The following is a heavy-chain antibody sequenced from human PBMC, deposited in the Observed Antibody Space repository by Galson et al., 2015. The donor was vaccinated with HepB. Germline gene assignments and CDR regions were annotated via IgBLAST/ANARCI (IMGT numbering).Heavy chain of an antibody. D-gene: IGHD3-22*01. CDR1: GGTFSSYA. V-gene: IGHV1-69*04. CDR2: IIPILGIA. J-gene: IGHJ4*02. Sequence: SVKVSCKASGGTFSSYAISWVRQAPGQGLEWMGRIIPILGIANYAQKFQGRVTITADKSTSTAYMELSSLRSEDTAVYYCAGTYDSSGYPTDYWGQGALVTVSS. CDR3: AGTYDSSGYPTDY.